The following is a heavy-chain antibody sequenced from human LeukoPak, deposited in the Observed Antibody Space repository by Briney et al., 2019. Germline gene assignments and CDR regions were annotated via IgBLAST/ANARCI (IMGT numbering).Heavy chain of an antibody. CDR2: INHSGST. J-gene: IGHJ4*02. CDR1: GGSFSGYY. Sequence: SETLSLTCAVYGGSFSGYYWSWIRQPPGKGLEWSGEINHSGSTNYNPSLKSRVTISVDTSKNQFSLKLSSVTAADTAVYYCARGVVVVPAANSPYYFDYWGQGTLVTVSS. CDR3: ARGVVVVPAANSPYYFDY. V-gene: IGHV4-34*01. D-gene: IGHD2-2*01.